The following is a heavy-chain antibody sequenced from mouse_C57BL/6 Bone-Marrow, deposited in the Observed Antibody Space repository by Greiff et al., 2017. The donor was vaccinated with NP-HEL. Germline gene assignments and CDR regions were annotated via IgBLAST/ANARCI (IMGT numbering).Heavy chain of an antibody. J-gene: IGHJ2*01. D-gene: IGHD2-4*01. CDR1: GYTFTSYW. CDR3: AREGIYYDYDGKTYYFDY. Sequence: QVQLQQSGAELVKPGASVKLSCKASGYTFTSYWMHWVKQRPGRGLEWIGRIDPNSGGTKYNEKFKSKATLTVDKPSSTAYMQLSSLTSEDSAVYYCAREGIYYDYDGKTYYFDYWGQGTTLTVSS. CDR2: IDPNSGGT. V-gene: IGHV1-72*01.